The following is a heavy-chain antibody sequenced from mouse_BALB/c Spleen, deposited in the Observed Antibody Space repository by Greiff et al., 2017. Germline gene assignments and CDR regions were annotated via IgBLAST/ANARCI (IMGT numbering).Heavy chain of an antibody. J-gene: IGHJ4*01. D-gene: IGHD1-1*01. Sequence: VHLVESGPSLVQPSQSLSITCTVSGFSLTSYGVHWVRQSPGKGLEWLGVIWRGGSTDYNAAFMSRLSITKDNSKSQVFFKMNSLQADDTAIYYCAKNGPYYYGSSYYAMDYWGQGTSVTVSS. CDR3: AKNGPYYYGSSYYAMDY. V-gene: IGHV2-5-1*01. CDR2: IWRGGST. CDR1: GFSLTSYG.